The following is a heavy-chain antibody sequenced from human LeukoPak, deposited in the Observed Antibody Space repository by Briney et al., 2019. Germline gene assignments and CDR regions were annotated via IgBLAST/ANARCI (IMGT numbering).Heavy chain of an antibody. CDR2: INQDGRET. CDR1: GFMFSTHW. CDR3: ARDGVDAGIYLDY. Sequence: PGGSLRLSCGASGFMFSTHWMSWVRQAPGKGLEWVANINQDGRETYYVDSVKGRFTISRDNAQNSLYLQMNSLRAEDTAVYYCARDGVDAGIYLDYWGQGALVTVSS. V-gene: IGHV3-7*01. J-gene: IGHJ4*02. D-gene: IGHD6-13*01.